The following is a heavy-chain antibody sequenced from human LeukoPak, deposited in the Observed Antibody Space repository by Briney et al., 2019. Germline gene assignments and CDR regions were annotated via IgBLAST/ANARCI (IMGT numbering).Heavy chain of an antibody. Sequence: GASVKVSCKASGGTFSSYAISWVRQAPGQGLEWMGGIIPIFGTANYAQRFQGRVTITTDESTSTAYMELSSLRSEDTAVYYCARGEVAVAGTAFDIWGQGTMVTVSS. J-gene: IGHJ3*02. CDR3: ARGEVAVAGTAFDI. CDR1: GGTFSSYA. CDR2: IIPIFGTA. D-gene: IGHD6-19*01. V-gene: IGHV1-69*05.